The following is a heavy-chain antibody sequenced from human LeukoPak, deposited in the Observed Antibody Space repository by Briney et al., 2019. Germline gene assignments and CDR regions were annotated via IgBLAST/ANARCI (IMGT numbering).Heavy chain of an antibody. CDR1: GFTFSSYG. V-gene: IGHV3-30*02. J-gene: IGHJ6*03. Sequence: GGSLRLSCAASGFTFSSYGMHWVRQAPGKGLEWVAVIWYGGSNKYYADSVKGRFTISRDNSKNTLYLQMNSLRAEDTAVYYCAKGGLRGSGYYYYMDVWGKGTTVTVSS. D-gene: IGHD3-10*01. CDR3: AKGGLRGSGYYYYMDV. CDR2: IWYGGSNK.